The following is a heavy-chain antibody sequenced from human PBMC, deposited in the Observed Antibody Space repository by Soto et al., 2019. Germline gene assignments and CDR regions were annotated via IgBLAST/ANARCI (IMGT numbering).Heavy chain of an antibody. CDR1: GLTFSSYG. Sequence: QVQLVESGGGVVQPGRSLRLSCAASGLTFSSYGMHWVRQAPGKGLEWVAVVSYDGSNKYYADSVKGRFTISRDNSKNTLFLQMNRLRAEDTAVYYCAKDPGGLRYYYYGLDVWGQGTTVTVSS. CDR2: VSYDGSNK. D-gene: IGHD1-20*01. CDR3: AKDPGGLRYYYYGLDV. J-gene: IGHJ6*02. V-gene: IGHV3-30*18.